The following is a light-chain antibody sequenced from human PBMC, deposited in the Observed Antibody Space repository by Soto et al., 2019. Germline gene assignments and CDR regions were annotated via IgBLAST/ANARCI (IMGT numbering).Light chain of an antibody. CDR3: SSYTFSSTLVV. V-gene: IGLV2-14*01. CDR2: EVN. CDR1: SSDVGGYNF. Sequence: CTGTSSDVGGYNFVSWYQQHPGKAPRLMIXEVNNRPSGVSDRFSGSKSGNTASLTISGLQAEDEADYYCSSYTFSSTLVVFGGGTKVTVL. J-gene: IGLJ3*02.